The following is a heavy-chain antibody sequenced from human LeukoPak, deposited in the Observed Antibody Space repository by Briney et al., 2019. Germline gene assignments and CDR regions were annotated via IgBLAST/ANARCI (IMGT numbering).Heavy chain of an antibody. Sequence: ASVKVSSKASGYTFTSYYMHWERQAPGQGLEWMGIINPSGGSTSYAQKFQGRVTMTRDTSTSTVYMELSSLRSEDTAVYYCARERIDDCSSTSCYRDYYCGMDVWGQGTTVTVSS. D-gene: IGHD2-2*02. V-gene: IGHV1-46*01. CDR2: INPSGGST. J-gene: IGHJ6*02. CDR1: GYTFTSYY. CDR3: ARERIDDCSSTSCYRDYYCGMDV.